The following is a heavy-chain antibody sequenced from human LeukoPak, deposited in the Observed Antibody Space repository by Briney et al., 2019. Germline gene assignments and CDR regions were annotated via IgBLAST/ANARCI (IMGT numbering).Heavy chain of an antibody. V-gene: IGHV3-23*01. CDR3: ARDRIVYTC. CDR1: GFTFSNYA. D-gene: IGHD2-15*01. Sequence: GGSLRLSCAASGFTFSNYAMSWVRQAPGKGLEWVSAISNSSRSSYYADSVKGRFTISRDNSKNTLYLQMNSLRDEETAVYYCARDRIVYTCWGLGALVTVSS. J-gene: IGHJ4*02. CDR2: ISNSSRSS.